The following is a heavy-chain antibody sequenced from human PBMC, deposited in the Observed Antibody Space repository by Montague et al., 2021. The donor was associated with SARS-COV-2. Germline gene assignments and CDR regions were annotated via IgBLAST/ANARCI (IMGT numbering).Heavy chain of an antibody. Sequence: SLRLSCAASGFTFGDYALHWVRQAPGKGLEWVSAISWNSGYIDYAGSVKGRFTISRDNDKNSLYLGMNSLSAEDTALYHCAKGAAKTFYYNGMDVWGQGTTVTVSS. V-gene: IGHV3-9*01. D-gene: IGHD6-25*01. J-gene: IGHJ6*02. CDR3: AKGAAKTFYYNGMDV. CDR2: ISWNSGYI. CDR1: GFTFGDYA.